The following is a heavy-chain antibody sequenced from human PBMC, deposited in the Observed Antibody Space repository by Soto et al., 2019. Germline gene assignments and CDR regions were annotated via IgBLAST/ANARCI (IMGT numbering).Heavy chain of an antibody. CDR1: GFTFSNAW. CDR2: IKSKTDGGTT. CDR3: TTDRGIAAAGTYYYYYGMDV. J-gene: IGHJ6*02. V-gene: IGHV3-15*01. Sequence: AGSLRLSCAASGFTFSNAWMSWVRQAPGKGLEWVGRIKSKTDGGTTDYAAPVKGRFTISRDDSKNTLYLQMNSLKTEDTAVYYCTTDRGIAAAGTYYYYYGMDVWGQGTTVTVSS. D-gene: IGHD6-13*01.